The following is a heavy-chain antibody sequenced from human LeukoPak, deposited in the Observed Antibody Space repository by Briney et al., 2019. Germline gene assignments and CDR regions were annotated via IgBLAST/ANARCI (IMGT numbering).Heavy chain of an antibody. D-gene: IGHD2-21*01. J-gene: IGHJ4*02. CDR3: ARLDCLSDECYNY. Sequence: PSETLSLTCIVSGNSITSDFWSWIRQSPGKGLESIGYINYSGRSEYDPSLKSRVTISVDRSRKRVSLKMRSVTAADTAVYYCARLDCLSDECYNYWAVGALVTVSS. V-gene: IGHV4-59*08. CDR1: GNSITSDF. CDR2: INYSGRS.